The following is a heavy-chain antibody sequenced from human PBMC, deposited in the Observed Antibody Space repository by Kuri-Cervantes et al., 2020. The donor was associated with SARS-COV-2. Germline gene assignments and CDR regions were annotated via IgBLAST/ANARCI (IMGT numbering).Heavy chain of an antibody. CDR1: GGSVSSGSYY. V-gene: IGHV4-61*01. J-gene: IGHJ4*02. CDR3: ARGKWSSSSPLDY. D-gene: IGHD6-6*01. Sequence: ESLKISCTVSGGSVSSGSYYWSWIRQPPGKGLEWIGYIYYSGSTNYNPSLKSRVTISVDTSKNQFSLKLSSVTAADTAVYYCARGKWSSSSPLDYWGQGTLVTVSS. CDR2: IYYSGST.